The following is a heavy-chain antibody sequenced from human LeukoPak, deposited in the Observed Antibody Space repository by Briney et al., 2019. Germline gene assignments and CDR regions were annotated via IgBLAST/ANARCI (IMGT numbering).Heavy chain of an antibody. CDR1: GFTFRNYG. J-gene: IGHJ4*02. CDR3: ARGDCSGASCLLADY. CDR2: ISYDGSDK. Sequence: PGGSLRLSCAASGFTFRNYGMQWVRQTPGKGLEWVTLISYDGSDKYYADSVKGRFTISRDNAKNSQYLQMNSLRDEDTAVYYCARGDCSGASCLLADYWGQGTLVTVSS. V-gene: IGHV3-30*03. D-gene: IGHD2-15*01.